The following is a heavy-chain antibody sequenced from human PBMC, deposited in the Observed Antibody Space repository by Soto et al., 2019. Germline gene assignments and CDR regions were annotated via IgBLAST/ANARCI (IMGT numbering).Heavy chain of an antibody. J-gene: IGHJ4*02. CDR1: GYSFTSYW. CDR3: ARHYYDSSGYPYYFDF. D-gene: IGHD3-22*01. CDR2: IDPSDSYS. V-gene: IGHV5-10-1*01. Sequence: PGESLKISCKGSGYSFTSYWISWVRQMPGKGLEWMGRIDPSDSYSNYSPSFQGHVTISADKSTSTAYLQWSSLKASDTAMYYCARHYYDSSGYPYYFDFWGQGTLVTV.